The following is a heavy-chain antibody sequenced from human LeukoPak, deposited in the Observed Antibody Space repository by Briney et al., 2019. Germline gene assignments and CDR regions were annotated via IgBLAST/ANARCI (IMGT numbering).Heavy chain of an antibody. J-gene: IGHJ4*02. CDR2: IYSGGST. CDR1: GFTVSSNY. D-gene: IGHD1-7*01. CDR3: ARGEPHPELRSD. V-gene: IGHV3-66*01. Sequence: AGGSLRLSCAASGFTVSSNYMSWVRQAPGKGLEWVSVIYSGGSTYYADSVKGRLTISRDNSKNTLYLQMNSLRAEDTAVYYCARGEPHPELRSDWGQGTLVTVSS.